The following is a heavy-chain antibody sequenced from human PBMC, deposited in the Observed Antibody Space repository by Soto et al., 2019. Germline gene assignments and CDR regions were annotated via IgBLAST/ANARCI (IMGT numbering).Heavy chain of an antibody. Sequence: GGSLRLSCAASGFTFSSYGMHWVRQAPGKGLEWVAVISYDGSNKYYADSVKGRFTISRDSSKNTLYLQMNSLRAEDTAVYYCAKDRGLRYFDWAIDYWGQGTLVTVSS. CDR1: GFTFSSYG. J-gene: IGHJ4*02. D-gene: IGHD3-9*01. V-gene: IGHV3-30*18. CDR3: AKDRGLRYFDWAIDY. CDR2: ISYDGSNK.